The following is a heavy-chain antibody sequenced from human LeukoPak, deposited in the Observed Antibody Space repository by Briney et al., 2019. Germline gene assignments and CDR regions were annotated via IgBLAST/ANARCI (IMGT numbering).Heavy chain of an antibody. CDR1: RFTFSSYA. CDR3: ARVHSDSRGYYQHDY. V-gene: IGHV3-23*01. J-gene: IGHJ4*02. D-gene: IGHD3-22*01. CDR2: ISGSGGST. Sequence: PGGSLRLSCAASRFTFSSYAMTWVRQAPGKGLEWVSVISGSGGSTFYADSVKGRFTISRDNSKNTLYLQMNSLRAEDTAVSFCARVHSDSRGYYQHDYWGQGTLVTVSS.